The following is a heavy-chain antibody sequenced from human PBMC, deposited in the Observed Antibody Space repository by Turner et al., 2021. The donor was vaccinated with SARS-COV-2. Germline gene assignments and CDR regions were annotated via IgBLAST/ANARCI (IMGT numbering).Heavy chain of an antibody. CDR3: ARAKFRGLISWFDP. J-gene: IGHJ5*02. CDR1: GFTFSNYD. CDR2: VGTAGDT. V-gene: IGHV3-13*04. Sequence: EVPLVESGGGLVQPGWSLRLSCASSGFTFSNYDMHWVPQDTGKGLEWVAAVGTAGDTYYPGSVKGRFTISRENGKNSLDLQMNSLRAGDTAVYYCARAKFRGLISWFDPWGQGTLVTVSS. D-gene: IGHD3-10*01.